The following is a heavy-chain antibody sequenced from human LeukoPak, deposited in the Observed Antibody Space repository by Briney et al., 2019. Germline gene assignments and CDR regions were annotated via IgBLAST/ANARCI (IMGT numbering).Heavy chain of an antibody. CDR2: IWPNGSNK. V-gene: IGHV3-33*01. D-gene: IGHD6-13*01. CDR1: GFTFSTYG. Sequence: GRSLRLSCAASGFTFSTYGMHWVRQAPGKGLEWVAVIWPNGSNKYHADSVKGRFTISRDNSKSTLFLQMSSLAAEDTAVYYCVGELLTAAGTIGAFDIWGRGTMVTVSS. J-gene: IGHJ3*02. CDR3: VGELLTAAGTIGAFDI.